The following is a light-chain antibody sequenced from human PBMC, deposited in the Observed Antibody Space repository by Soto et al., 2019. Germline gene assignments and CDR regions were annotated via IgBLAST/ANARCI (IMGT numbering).Light chain of an antibody. V-gene: IGLV3-21*01. CDR1: QIGSKT. J-gene: IGLJ1*01. CDR3: QVWDRSSDHHV. CDR2: YDT. Sequence: SYVLTQPPSVSVAPGKTATITCGGNQIGSKTVHWHQQKPGQAPVVVIYYDTDRPSGIPERFSGSNSGDTATLTISRVEAGDEADYYCQVWDRSSDHHVFGTGTKVTVL.